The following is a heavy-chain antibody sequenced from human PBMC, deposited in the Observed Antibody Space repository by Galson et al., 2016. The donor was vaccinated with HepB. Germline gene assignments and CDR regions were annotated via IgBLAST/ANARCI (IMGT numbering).Heavy chain of an antibody. D-gene: IGHD3-10*01. CDR2: ISYTGIT. Sequence: LRLSCAGSGFTFSSHAMSWVRQAPGKGLEWIGYISYTGITNYKSSLKSRVTMSIDTSKNQFSLKLTAVTAADMAVYYCARGPPDYLDSGSFYSGWFDPWGQGTLVTVSS. J-gene: IGHJ5*02. CDR1: GFTFSSHA. V-gene: IGHV4-31*02. CDR3: ARGPPDYLDSGSFYSGWFDP.